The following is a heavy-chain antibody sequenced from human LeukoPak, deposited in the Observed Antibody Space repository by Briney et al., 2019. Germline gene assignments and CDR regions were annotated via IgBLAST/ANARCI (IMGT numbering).Heavy chain of an antibody. V-gene: IGHV4-4*09. D-gene: IGHD6-13*01. CDR1: GGPISSYY. J-gene: IGHJ6*03. Sequence: TPSETLSLTCTVSGGPISSYYWSWIRQPPGKGLEGIGYIYTSGSTNYNTSLKSRVTISVDTSKNKFSLQLSSVTAADTAVYYCARRVAAAEHKTYYYMDVWGKGTTVTVSS. CDR3: ARRVAAAEHKTYYYMDV. CDR2: IYTSGST.